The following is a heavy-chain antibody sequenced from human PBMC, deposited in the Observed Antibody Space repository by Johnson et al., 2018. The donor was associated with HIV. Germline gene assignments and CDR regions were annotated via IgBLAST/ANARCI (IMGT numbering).Heavy chain of an antibody. J-gene: IGHJ3*02. V-gene: IGHV3-30-3*01. Sequence: QVLLVESGGGVVQPGRSLRLSCAASGFTFSSYAMHWVRQAPGKGLEWVAVISYDGSNKYYADSVKGRFTISRDNSKNTLYLQMNSLRPEDTAVYYCARGTPWDAFDIWGQGTMVTVSS. CDR1: GFTFSSYA. CDR3: ARGTPWDAFDI. CDR2: ISYDGSNK.